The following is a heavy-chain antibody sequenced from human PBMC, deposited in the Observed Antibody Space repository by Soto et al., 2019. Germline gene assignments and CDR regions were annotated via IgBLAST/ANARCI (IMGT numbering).Heavy chain of an antibody. CDR3: ARGSHYDSSGYHINDAFDI. Sequence: ASVKVSCKASGYTFSSYYMNWVRQAPGQGLEWLGIINPSGGYTTYAQRFLGRVTMTSDTSTSTVHMELGSLTSEDTAVYYCARGSHYDSSGYHINDAFDIWGQGTMVTVSS. J-gene: IGHJ3*02. CDR1: GYTFSSYY. CDR2: INPSGGYT. D-gene: IGHD3-22*01. V-gene: IGHV1-46*01.